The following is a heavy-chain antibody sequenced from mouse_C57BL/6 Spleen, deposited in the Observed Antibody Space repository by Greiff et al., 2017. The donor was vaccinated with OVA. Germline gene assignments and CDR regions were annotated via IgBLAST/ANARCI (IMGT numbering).Heavy chain of an antibody. CDR1: GYAFSSYW. D-gene: IGHD1-1*01. CDR2: IYPGDGDT. CDR3: AREAYYGSSYFDY. J-gene: IGHJ2*01. V-gene: IGHV1-80*01. Sequence: QVQLQQSGAELVKPGASVKISCKASGYAFSSYWMNWVKQRPGKGLEWIGQIYPGDGDTNYNGKFKGKATLTADKSSSTAYMQLSSLTSEDSAVYFCAREAYYGSSYFDYWGQGTTLTVSS.